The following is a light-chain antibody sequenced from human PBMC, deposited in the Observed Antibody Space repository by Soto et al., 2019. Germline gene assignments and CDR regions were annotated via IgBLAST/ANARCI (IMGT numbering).Light chain of an antibody. Sequence: DIQMTQSPSSLSVSVGDRVTITCRASQSISSCLNWYQQKPGKAPKLLIYAASSLQSGLPSRFSGSGSGTDFTHTIRSRQPEDFATYYCQQSYSTPVVTFGQGTKVDIK. CDR3: QQSYSTPVVT. CDR2: AAS. J-gene: IGKJ1*01. CDR1: QSISSC. V-gene: IGKV1-39*01.